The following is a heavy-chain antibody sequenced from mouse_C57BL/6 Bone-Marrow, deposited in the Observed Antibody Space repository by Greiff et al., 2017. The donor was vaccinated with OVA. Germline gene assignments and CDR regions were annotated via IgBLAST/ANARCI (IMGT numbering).Heavy chain of an antibody. J-gene: IGHJ3*01. V-gene: IGHV1-69*01. CDR3: ARWDYDYDGFAY. CDR2: IDPSDSYT. D-gene: IGHD2-4*01. Sequence: VQLQQPGAELVMPGASVKLSCKASGYTFTSYWMHWVKQRPGQGLEWIGEIDPSDSYTNYNQKFKGQSTLTVDKSSRTAYMQLSSRTSEDSAVYYCARWDYDYDGFAYWGQGTLVTVAA. CDR1: GYTFTSYW.